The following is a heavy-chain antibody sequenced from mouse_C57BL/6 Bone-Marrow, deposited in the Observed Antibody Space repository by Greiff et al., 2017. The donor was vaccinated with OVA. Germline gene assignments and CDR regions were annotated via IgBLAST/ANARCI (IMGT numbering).Heavy chain of an antibody. CDR3: ARRDYDEDYAMDY. D-gene: IGHD2-4*01. Sequence: DVMLVESGGDLVKPGGSLKLSCAASGFTFSSYGMSWVRQTPDKRLEWVATISSGGSYTYYPDSVKGRFTISRDNAKNTLYLQMSSLKSEDTAMYYCARRDYDEDYAMDYWGQGTSVTVSS. CDR1: GFTFSSYG. CDR2: ISSGGSYT. V-gene: IGHV5-6*02. J-gene: IGHJ4*01.